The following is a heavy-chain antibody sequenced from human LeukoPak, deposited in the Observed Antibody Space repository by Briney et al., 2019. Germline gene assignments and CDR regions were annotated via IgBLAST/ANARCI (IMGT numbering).Heavy chain of an antibody. D-gene: IGHD6-13*01. Sequence: GGPLRLSCGVSGFPVRSNYMSWVRHAPGKGLEWVSVLYSGGNTYHADSAKGRFTISRDNSKNTLYLQMNSLRAEDTAVYYCAREGASSSFGYWGQGTLVTVSS. CDR3: AREGASSSFGY. CDR2: LYSGGNT. J-gene: IGHJ4*02. V-gene: IGHV3-53*01. CDR1: GFPVRSNY.